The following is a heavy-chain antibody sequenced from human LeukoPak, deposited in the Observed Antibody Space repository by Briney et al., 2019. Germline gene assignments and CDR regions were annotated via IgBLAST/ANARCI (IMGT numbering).Heavy chain of an antibody. V-gene: IGHV3-33*01. J-gene: IGHJ4*02. CDR1: GFTFSSYG. D-gene: IGHD3-10*01. CDR3: ARDYGSGSYYIFDY. CDR2: IWYDGSNK. Sequence: GGSLRLSCAASGFTFSSYGMHWVRQAPGKGLEWVAVIWYDGSNKYYADSVKGRFTISRDNTKNTLYLQMSSLRAEDTAVYYCARDYGSGSYYIFDYWGQGTLVTVSS.